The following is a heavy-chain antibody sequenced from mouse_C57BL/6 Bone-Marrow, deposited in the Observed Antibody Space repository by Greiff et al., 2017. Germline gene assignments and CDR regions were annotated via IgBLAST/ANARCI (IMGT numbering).Heavy chain of an antibody. D-gene: IGHD1-1*01. CDR2: INPNYGTT. CDR1: GYSFTDYN. V-gene: IGHV1-39*01. CDR3: ARSRDYYGSSPYWYFDV. J-gene: IGHJ1*03. Sequence: VQLKQSGPELVKPGASVKISCKASGYSFTDYNMNWVKQSNGKSLEWIGVINPNYGTTSYNQKFKGKATLTVDQSSSTAYMQLSSLTSEDSAVYYCARSRDYYGSSPYWYFDVWGTGTTVTVSS.